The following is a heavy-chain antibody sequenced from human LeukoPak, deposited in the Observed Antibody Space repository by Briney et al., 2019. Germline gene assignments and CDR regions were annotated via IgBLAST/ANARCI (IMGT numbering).Heavy chain of an antibody. CDR1: VDSISSYF. CDR2: FYYDGRT. V-gene: IGHV4-59*01. Sequence: SETLSLTCPVFVDSISSYFWSWIRQPPGKGLEWIGYFYYDGRTNYNPSLKSRVTISVDTSKNHFSLKLSSVTAADTAVYYCARAIVNGYSDHWGRGTLVTVSS. J-gene: IGHJ4*02. D-gene: IGHD2-15*01. CDR3: ARAIVNGYSDH.